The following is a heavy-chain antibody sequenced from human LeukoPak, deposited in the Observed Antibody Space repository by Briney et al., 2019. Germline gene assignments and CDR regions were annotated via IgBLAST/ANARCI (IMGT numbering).Heavy chain of an antibody. CDR3: ASSNGYSYGYSAYYYYMDV. Sequence: SETLSLTCTVSGGSISSSSYYWGWIRQPPGKGLEWIGSIYYSGSTYYNPSLKSRVTISVDTSKNQFSLKLSSVTAADMAVYYCASSNGYSYGYSAYYYYMDVWGKGTTVTVSS. D-gene: IGHD5-18*01. J-gene: IGHJ6*03. V-gene: IGHV4-39*07. CDR2: IYYSGST. CDR1: GGSISSSSYY.